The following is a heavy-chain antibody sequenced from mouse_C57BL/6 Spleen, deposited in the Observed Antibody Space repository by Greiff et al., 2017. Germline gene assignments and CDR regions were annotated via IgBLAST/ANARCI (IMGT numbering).Heavy chain of an antibody. J-gene: IGHJ2*01. D-gene: IGHD1-1*01. CDR3: ARGYYYDSSYDFDY. Sequence: EVQLVESGGGLVKPGGSLKLSCAASGFTFSSYAMSWVRQTPEKRLEWVATISDGGGYTYYPDKVKGRFTIPRDNAKNNLYLQMRHLKSDDAAMYYCARGYYYDSSYDFDYWGQGTTLTVSS. V-gene: IGHV5-4*01. CDR2: ISDGGGYT. CDR1: GFTFSSYA.